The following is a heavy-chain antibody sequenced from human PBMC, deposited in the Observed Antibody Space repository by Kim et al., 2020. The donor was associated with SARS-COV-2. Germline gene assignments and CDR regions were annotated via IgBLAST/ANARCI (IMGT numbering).Heavy chain of an antibody. CDR3: ARGYCGGDCYWGKVWFDP. Sequence: SETLSLTCTVSGGSISSGGYYWSWIRQHPGKGLEWIGYIYYSGSTYYNPSLKSRVTISVDTSKNQFSLKLSSVTAADTAVYYCARGYCGGDCYWGKVWFDPWGQGTLGTVSS. CDR1: GGSISSGGYY. J-gene: IGHJ5*02. V-gene: IGHV4-31*03. CDR2: IYYSGST. D-gene: IGHD2-21*02.